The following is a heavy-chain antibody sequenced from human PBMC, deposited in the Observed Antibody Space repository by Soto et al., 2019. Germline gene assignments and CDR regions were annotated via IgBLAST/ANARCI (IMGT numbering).Heavy chain of an antibody. V-gene: IGHV4-30-4*01. CDR3: AILTLEEGDYGKSAPVAFAFDI. D-gene: IGHD4-17*01. J-gene: IGHJ3*02. CDR1: GGSISSGDYY. CDR2: IYYSGST. Sequence: QVQLQESGPGLVKPSQTLSLTCTVSGGSISSGDYYWSWIRQPPGKGLEWIGYIYYSGSTYYNPSRKSRVIISVDTSKNQFSLKLSSVTAADTAVYYCAILTLEEGDYGKSAPVAFAFDIWGQGTMVTVSS.